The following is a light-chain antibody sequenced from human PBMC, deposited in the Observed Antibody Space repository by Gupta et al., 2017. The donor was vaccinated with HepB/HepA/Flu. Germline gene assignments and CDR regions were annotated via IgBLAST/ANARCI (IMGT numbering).Light chain of an antibody. J-gene: IGKJ1*01. Sequence: DIPLTQSPSSLSPSVGDRVTITCRASQSISSSLNWYQQRPGKAPKLLIYDATTWQSGVPSRFSGSGSGTDFSLSIGRLQPEDFVTYYCQQNDRTPKTFGQGTKVEVK. CDR2: DAT. CDR3: QQNDRTPKT. V-gene: IGKV1-39*01. CDR1: QSISSS.